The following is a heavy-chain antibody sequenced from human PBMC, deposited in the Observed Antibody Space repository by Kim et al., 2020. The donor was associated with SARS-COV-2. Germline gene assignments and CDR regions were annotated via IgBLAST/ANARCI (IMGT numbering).Heavy chain of an antibody. D-gene: IGHD3-22*01. CDR2: ISYDGSNK. CDR1: GFTFSSYA. Sequence: GGSLRLSCAASGFTFSSYAMHWVRQAPGKGLEWVAVISYDGSNKYYADSVKGRFTISRDNSKNTLYLQMNSLRAEDTAVYYCARDPPRYDSSGYYPDYWG. V-gene: IGHV3-30*04. CDR3: ARDPPRYDSSGYYPDY. J-gene: IGHJ4*01.